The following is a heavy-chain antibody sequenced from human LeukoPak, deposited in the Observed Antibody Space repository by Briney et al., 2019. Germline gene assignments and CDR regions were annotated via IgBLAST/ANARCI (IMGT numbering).Heavy chain of an antibody. V-gene: IGHV1-3*01. CDR1: GYTFTSYV. J-gene: IGHJ5*02. Sequence: ASVKVSCKASGYTFTSYVMHWVRQAPGQRLEWMGWINAGNGNTTYSQKFQGRVTITRDTSASTAYMELSSLRSEDTAVYYCARAPSGYCSGGSCYSSWFDPWGQGTLVTVSS. CDR3: ARAPSGYCSGGSCYSSWFDP. D-gene: IGHD2-15*01. CDR2: INAGNGNT.